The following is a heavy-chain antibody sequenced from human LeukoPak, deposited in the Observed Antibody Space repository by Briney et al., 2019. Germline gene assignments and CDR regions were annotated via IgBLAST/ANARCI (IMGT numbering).Heavy chain of an antibody. V-gene: IGHV1-18*01. Sequence: ASVRVSCKASGYTFTSYGISWVRQAPGQGLEWMGWISAYNGNTNYAQKLQGRVTMTTDTSTSTAYMELRSLRSDDTAVYYCARHFVVVTATSLDFDYWGQGTLVTVSS. J-gene: IGHJ4*02. CDR2: ISAYNGNT. D-gene: IGHD2-21*02. CDR1: GYTFTSYG. CDR3: ARHFVVVTATSLDFDY.